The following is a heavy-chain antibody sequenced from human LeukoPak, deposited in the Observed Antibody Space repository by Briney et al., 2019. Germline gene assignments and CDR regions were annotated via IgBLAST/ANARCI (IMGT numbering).Heavy chain of an antibody. CDR3: TRDSLTAGYCGGDCYNEFDY. D-gene: IGHD2-21*02. V-gene: IGHV3-49*04. Sequence: GGSLRLSCTASGFTFCDYAMSWVRQAPGKGLEWVGFIRSKAYGGTTEYAASVKGRFTISRDDSKSIAYLQMNSLKTEDTAVYYCTRDSLTAGYCGGDCYNEFDYWGQGTLVTVSS. CDR1: GFTFCDYA. CDR2: IRSKAYGGTT. J-gene: IGHJ4*02.